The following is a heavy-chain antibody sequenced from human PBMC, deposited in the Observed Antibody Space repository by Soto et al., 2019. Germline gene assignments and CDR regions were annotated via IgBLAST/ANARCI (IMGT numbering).Heavy chain of an antibody. D-gene: IGHD3-22*01. CDR1: GFTFNKYA. CDR3: VRRAQYFDGTGFHAFDI. Sequence: GSLRLSCAASGFTFNKYAVSWVRQAPGKGLEWVSAISSGGDNTHYADSVKGRFTITRDNSKNMLYLEMNSLTVEDTAVYYCVRRAQYFDGTGFHAFDIWGQGTRVTVSS. V-gene: IGHV3-23*01. CDR2: ISSGGDNT. J-gene: IGHJ3*02.